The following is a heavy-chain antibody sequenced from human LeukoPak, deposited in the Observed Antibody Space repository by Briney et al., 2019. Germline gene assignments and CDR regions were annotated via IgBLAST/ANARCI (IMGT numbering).Heavy chain of an antibody. V-gene: IGHV4-34*01. D-gene: IGHD3-22*01. CDR3: ARELYYDSSGYPRATFDY. Sequence: ASETLPLTCAVYGGSFSGYYWSWIRQPPGKGLEWIGEINHSGSTNYNPSLKSRVTISVDTSKNQFSLKLSSVTAADTAVYYCARELYYDSSGYPRATFDYWGQGTLVTVSS. CDR2: INHSGST. J-gene: IGHJ4*02. CDR1: GGSFSGYY.